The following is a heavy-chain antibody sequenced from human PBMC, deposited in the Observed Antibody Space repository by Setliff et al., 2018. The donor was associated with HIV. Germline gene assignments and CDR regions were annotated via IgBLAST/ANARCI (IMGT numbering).Heavy chain of an antibody. J-gene: IGHJ5*01. CDR3: ARGYSSSWYDS. D-gene: IGHD6-13*01. Sequence: SETLSLTCTVSGDSISCSYYWTWIRQPPGKGLEWIGSIDTSGSTNYNPCLRNRVTISVDTSKNQFSLRLSSVTAADTAGDYCARGYSSSWYDSWGQGTLVTVS. CDR2: IDTSGST. V-gene: IGHV4-4*08. CDR1: GDSISCSYY.